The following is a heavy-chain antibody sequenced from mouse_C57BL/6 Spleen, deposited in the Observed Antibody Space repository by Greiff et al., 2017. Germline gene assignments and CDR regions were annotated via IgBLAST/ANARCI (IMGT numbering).Heavy chain of an antibody. Sequence: VQLKESVAELVRPGASVKLSCTASGYNIHTTYMPWVKQTPEKGLEWVGRINPANGSTKYAPKLQGQAPITADTSSNTAYLQLSSLTSEDTAIYYCARDGYEAMDYWGQGTSVTVSS. CDR2: INPANGST. V-gene: IGHV14-3*01. D-gene: IGHD2-2*01. CDR3: ARDGYEAMDY. J-gene: IGHJ4*01. CDR1: GYNIHTTY.